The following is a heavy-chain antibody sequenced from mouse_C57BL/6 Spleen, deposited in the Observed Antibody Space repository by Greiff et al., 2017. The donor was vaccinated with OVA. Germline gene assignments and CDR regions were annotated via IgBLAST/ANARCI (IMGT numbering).Heavy chain of an antibody. J-gene: IGHJ2*01. D-gene: IGHD4-1*01. CDR1: GFTFSDYG. Sequence: EVMLVESGGGLVKPGGSLKLSCAASGFTFSDYGMHWVRQAPEKGLEWVAYISSGSSTIYYADTVQGRFPISGNNAKNTLFLQMTSLRSEDTAMYYCARDWERYFDYWGQGTTLTVSS. V-gene: IGHV5-17*01. CDR2: ISSGSSTI. CDR3: ARDWERYFDY.